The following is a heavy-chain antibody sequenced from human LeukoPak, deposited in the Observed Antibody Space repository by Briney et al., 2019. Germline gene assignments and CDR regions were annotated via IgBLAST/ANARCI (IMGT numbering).Heavy chain of an antibody. CDR1: GGTFSSYT. J-gene: IGHJ5*02. V-gene: IGHV1-69*02. CDR3: ARTYYYGSGSQNWFDP. CDR2: IIPILGIA. Sequence: SVKVSXKASGGTFSSYTISWVRQAPGQGLEWMGRIIPILGIANYAQKFQGRVTITADKSTSTAYMELSSLRSEDTAVYYCARTYYYGSGSQNWFDPWGQGTLVTVSS. D-gene: IGHD3-10*01.